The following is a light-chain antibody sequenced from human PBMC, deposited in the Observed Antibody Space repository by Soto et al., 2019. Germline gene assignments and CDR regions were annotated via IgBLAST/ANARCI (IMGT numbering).Light chain of an antibody. CDR3: QLYGSSPELT. Sequence: ELVLTHSPGTLSLSPGDRAALSCRTTQILNGGSLAWYQVKPGQAPRLLMYDSSIRAAGVPNRFSGSGSGTDFTLTISRLETEDFAVYYCQLYGSSPELTFGGGTKVDIK. V-gene: IGKV3-20*01. CDR2: DSS. J-gene: IGKJ4*01. CDR1: QILNGGS.